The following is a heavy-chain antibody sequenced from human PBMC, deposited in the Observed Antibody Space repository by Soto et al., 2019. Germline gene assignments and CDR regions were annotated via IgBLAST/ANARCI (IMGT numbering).Heavy chain of an antibody. V-gene: IGHV3-23*01. CDR2: ISDGDGAT. J-gene: IGHJ4*02. Sequence: EVHLLESGGGLVQPGGSLRLSCAASGFAFSDYAMTWVRHAPGKGLEWVSDISDGDGATHYADSVEGRFTISRDDSKNTLYLQMDSLRAEDAAVYNCAKGRTFFDFWGQGTLVTVSS. CDR3: AKGRTFFDF. D-gene: IGHD3-16*01. CDR1: GFAFSDYA.